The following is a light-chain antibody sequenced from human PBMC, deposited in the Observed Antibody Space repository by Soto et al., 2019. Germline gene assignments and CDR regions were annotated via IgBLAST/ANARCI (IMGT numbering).Light chain of an antibody. CDR1: QSVSSNF. V-gene: IGKV3-20*01. CDR3: HQYSSSRRT. CDR2: GAS. Sequence: EMVLTQSPGTLSLSPGERVTLSCSASQSVSSNFLAWYQQKPGQAPRLLIYGASNRAAGIPDRFSGSGSGTDFTLTISRLEPEDFAVYYCHQYSSSRRTFGQGTKVDI. J-gene: IGKJ1*01.